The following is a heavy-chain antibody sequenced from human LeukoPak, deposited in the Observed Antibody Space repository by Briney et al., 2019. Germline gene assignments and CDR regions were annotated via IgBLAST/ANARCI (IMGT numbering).Heavy chain of an antibody. V-gene: IGHV4-59*08. CDR3: ARLYSSSWDYYFDY. D-gene: IGHD6-13*01. J-gene: IGHJ4*02. CDR1: GGSISSYY. Sequence: SQTLSLTCTVSGGSISSYYWSWIRQPPGRGLEWIGYIYYSGSTNYNPSLKSRVTISVDTSKNQFSLKLSSVTAADTAVYYCARLYSSSWDYYFDYWGQGTLVTVSS. CDR2: IYYSGST.